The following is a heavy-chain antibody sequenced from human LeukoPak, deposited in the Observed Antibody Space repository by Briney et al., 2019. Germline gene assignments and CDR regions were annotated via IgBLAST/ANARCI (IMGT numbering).Heavy chain of an antibody. D-gene: IGHD7-27*01. CDR3: AKDGGLWVSAHWGDS. Sequence: GGSLRLSCAASGFIFNSFAMSWVRQAPGKGLEWVSTFSGSGSRTSYADSVKGRFTISRDNSKNTLYLQMKSLRAEDTAVYYCAKDGGLWVSAHWGDSWGRGTLVTVSS. CDR2: FSGSGSRT. CDR1: GFIFNSFA. J-gene: IGHJ4*02. V-gene: IGHV3-23*01.